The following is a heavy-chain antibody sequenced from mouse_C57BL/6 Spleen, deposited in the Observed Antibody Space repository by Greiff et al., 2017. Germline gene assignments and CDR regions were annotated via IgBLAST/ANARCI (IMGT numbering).Heavy chain of an antibody. Sequence: EVQVVESGGGLVQPKGSLKLSCAASGFSFNTYAMNWVRQAPGKGLEWVARIRSKSNNYATYYADSVKDRFTISRDDSESMLYLQMNNLKTEDTAMYYCVRDTTVVAPGFAYWGQGTLVTVSA. J-gene: IGHJ3*01. V-gene: IGHV10-1*01. D-gene: IGHD1-1*01. CDR1: GFSFNTYA. CDR2: IRSKSNNYAT. CDR3: VRDTTVVAPGFAY.